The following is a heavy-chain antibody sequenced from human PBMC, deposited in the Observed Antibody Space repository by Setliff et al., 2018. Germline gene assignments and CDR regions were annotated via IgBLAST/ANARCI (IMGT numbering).Heavy chain of an antibody. CDR2: IKQDSTEK. J-gene: IGHJ4*02. CDR1: GFTLSNYW. D-gene: IGHD2-15*01. Sequence: GSLRLSCAASGFTLSNYWMTWVRQAPGKGLEWVANIKQDSTEKYYVDSVRGRFTISRDNAKNSMYLQMNSLRPEDTAVYYCARTCSGSGCYAGLESWGQGTPVTVS. V-gene: IGHV3-7*01. CDR3: ARTCSGSGCYAGLES.